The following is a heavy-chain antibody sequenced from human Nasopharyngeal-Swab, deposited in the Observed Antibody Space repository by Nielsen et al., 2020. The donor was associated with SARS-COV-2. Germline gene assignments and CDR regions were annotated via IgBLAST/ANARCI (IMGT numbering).Heavy chain of an antibody. CDR2: ISYDGSNK. V-gene: IGHV3-30-3*01. CDR3: ARGRIAG. D-gene: IGHD6-13*01. J-gene: IGHJ4*02. Sequence: GESLKISGAASGFTFSSYAMHWVRQAPGKGLEWVAVISYDGSNKYYADSVKGRFTISRDNSKNTLYLQMNSLRAEDTAVYYCARGRIAGWGQGTLVTVSS. CDR1: GFTFSSYA.